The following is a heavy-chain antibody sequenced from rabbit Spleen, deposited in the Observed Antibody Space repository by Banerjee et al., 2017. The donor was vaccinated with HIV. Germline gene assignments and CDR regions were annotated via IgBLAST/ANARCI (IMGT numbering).Heavy chain of an antibody. CDR2: IDPVFGIT. V-gene: IGHV1S7*01. Sequence: QQLVESGGGLVQPGGSLKLSCTASGVSFNDKDVMCWVRQAPGKGLEWIGYIDPVFGITYYANWVNGRFSISRENAQNTVFLQMTSLTAADTATYFCARDTYDDYGDYWGSYFNLWGQGTLVTVS. CDR1: GVSFNDKD. J-gene: IGHJ4*01. CDR3: ARDTYDDYGDYWGSYFNL. D-gene: IGHD2-1*01.